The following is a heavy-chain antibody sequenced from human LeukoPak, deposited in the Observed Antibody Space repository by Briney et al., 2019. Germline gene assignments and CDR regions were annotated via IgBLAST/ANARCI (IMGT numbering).Heavy chain of an antibody. V-gene: IGHV3-48*03. CDR2: ISSSGRTI. CDR1: GYTLSSFE. D-gene: IGHD1-14*01. J-gene: IGHJ4*02. CDR3: AKDSPPDY. Sequence: GGSLRLSCTASGYTLSSFEMNWVRQAPGKGLEWVSYISSSGRTIYYADSVKGRFTISRDNAKNSLYLQMNSLRAEDTAVYYCAKDSPPDYGGQGTLVTVP.